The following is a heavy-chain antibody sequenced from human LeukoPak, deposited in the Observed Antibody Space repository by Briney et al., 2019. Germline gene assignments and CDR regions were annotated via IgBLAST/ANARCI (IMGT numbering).Heavy chain of an antibody. J-gene: IGHJ4*02. Sequence: GGSLRLSCAASGFTFTRYAMKWVRQAPGKGLEWVSYISSSSTTIYYADSVKGRFTISRDNAKNSLFLQMNSLRDEDTAVYYCATSYSSGWNLFDYWGQGTLVTVSS. V-gene: IGHV3-48*02. CDR3: ATSYSSGWNLFDY. D-gene: IGHD6-19*01. CDR2: ISSSSTTI. CDR1: GFTFTRYA.